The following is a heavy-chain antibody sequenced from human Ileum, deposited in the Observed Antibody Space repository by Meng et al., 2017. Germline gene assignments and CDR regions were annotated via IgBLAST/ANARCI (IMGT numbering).Heavy chain of an antibody. CDR2: IHYSRSP. Sequence: SQTRSLTGTVSGDSVSTNFYWSWLRQSPGKGLELIGYIHYSRSPNYNPSLKNRVIISVDTSKNQFSLKLNSVTAADTAVYFCARMIGSGPFDYWGQGTLVTVSS. D-gene: IGHD6-19*01. CDR3: ARMIGSGPFDY. V-gene: IGHV4-61*01. J-gene: IGHJ4*02. CDR1: GDSVSTNFY.